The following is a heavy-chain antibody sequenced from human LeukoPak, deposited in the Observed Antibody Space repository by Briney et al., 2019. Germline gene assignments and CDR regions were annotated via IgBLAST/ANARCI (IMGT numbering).Heavy chain of an antibody. Sequence: GGSLRLSCAASGFTFSSYSMNWVRQAPGKGLEWVSSISSSSSYIYYADSEKGRFTIFRDNAKNSLYLQMNSLRAEDTAVYYCARAYYDSSGYPCGVDYWGQGTLVTVSS. D-gene: IGHD3-22*01. V-gene: IGHV3-21*01. J-gene: IGHJ4*02. CDR1: GFTFSSYS. CDR3: ARAYYDSSGYPCGVDY. CDR2: ISSSSSYI.